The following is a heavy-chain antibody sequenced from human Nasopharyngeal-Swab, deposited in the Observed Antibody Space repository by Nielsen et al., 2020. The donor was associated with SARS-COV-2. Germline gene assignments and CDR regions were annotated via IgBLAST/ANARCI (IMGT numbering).Heavy chain of an antibody. CDR3: ARENFGFDY. CDR1: GDSIASGGYS. J-gene: IGHJ4*02. D-gene: IGHD3-10*01. CDR2: IYRSGST. Sequence: SETLFLTCAVSGDSIASGGYSWTWIRQSPRRGLEWIGYIYRSGSTYYNPSLKSRVTISVDRSKNQFSLKLSSVTAADTALYYCARENFGFDYWGQGILVTVSS. V-gene: IGHV4-30-2*06.